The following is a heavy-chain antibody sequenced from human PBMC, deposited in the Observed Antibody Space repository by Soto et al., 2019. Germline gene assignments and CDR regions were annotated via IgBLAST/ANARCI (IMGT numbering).Heavy chain of an antibody. D-gene: IGHD3-22*01. V-gene: IGHV3-23*01. Sequence: EVQLLESGGGVVQPGGSLRLSCAASGFTFSIYAMSWVRQAPGKGLEGVSVISGSGGSTYYADSVKGRFTISRDNSKNTLYLQMNSLRAEDTAEYYCAKDYDSGGYYPDYWGQGTLVTVSS. CDR2: ISGSGGST. CDR3: AKDYDSGGYYPDY. CDR1: GFTFSIYA. J-gene: IGHJ4*02.